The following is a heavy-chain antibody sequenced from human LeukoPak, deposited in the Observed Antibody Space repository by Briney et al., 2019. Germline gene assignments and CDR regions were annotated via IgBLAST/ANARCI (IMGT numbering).Heavy chain of an antibody. Sequence: GGSLRLSCAASGFTFSSYAMSWVRQAPGKGLEWVSAISGSGGSTYYAASVKGRFTISRDNSKNTLYLQMNSLRAEDTAVYYCAKAFGDGYNYDFDYWGQGTLVTVSS. V-gene: IGHV3-23*01. CDR3: AKAFGDGYNYDFDY. CDR1: GFTFSSYA. CDR2: ISGSGGST. D-gene: IGHD5-24*01. J-gene: IGHJ4*02.